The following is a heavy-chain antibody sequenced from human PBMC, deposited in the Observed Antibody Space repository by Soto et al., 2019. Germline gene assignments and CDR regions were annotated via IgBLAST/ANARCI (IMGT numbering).Heavy chain of an antibody. J-gene: IGHJ5*02. V-gene: IGHV1-46*01. CDR1: GYTFTSYY. D-gene: IGHD2-2*01. CDR3: AREYCSSTSCSLNWFDP. Sequence: GASVKVSCKASGYTFTSYYMHWVRQAPGQGLEWMGIINPSGGSTSYAQKFQGRVTMTRDTSTSTVYMELSSLRSEDTAVYYCAREYCSSTSCSLNWFDPWGQGTLVTVSS. CDR2: INPSGGST.